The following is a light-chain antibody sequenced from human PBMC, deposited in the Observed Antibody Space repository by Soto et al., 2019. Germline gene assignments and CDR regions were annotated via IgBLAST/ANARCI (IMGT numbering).Light chain of an antibody. J-gene: IGKJ4*01. Sequence: EIVLTQSPATLSLSPGARATLSCRASQTVSSSLAWYQQKPGQAPRLLIYEASNRATGIPARFRGGGSETDFTLTISSLAPEDFAIYYCQQRGTWPRVTFGGGTKVDIK. CDR1: QTVSSS. CDR3: QQRGTWPRVT. V-gene: IGKV3-11*01. CDR2: EAS.